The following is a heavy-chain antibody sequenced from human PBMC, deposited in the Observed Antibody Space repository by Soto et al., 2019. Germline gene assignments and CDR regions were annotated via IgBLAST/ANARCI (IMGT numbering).Heavy chain of an antibody. D-gene: IGHD3-10*01. Sequence: GGSLRLSCAASGFTFSSYGMHWVRQAPGKGLEWVAVISYDGSNKYYADSVKGRFTISRDNSKNTLYLQMNSLGAEDTAVYYCANRITMVRGVIVDYWGQGTLVTVSS. CDR2: ISYDGSNK. CDR3: ANRITMVRGVIVDY. CDR1: GFTFSSYG. J-gene: IGHJ4*02. V-gene: IGHV3-30*18.